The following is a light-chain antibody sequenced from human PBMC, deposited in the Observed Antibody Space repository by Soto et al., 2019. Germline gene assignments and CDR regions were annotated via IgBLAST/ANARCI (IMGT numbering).Light chain of an antibody. Sequence: EILLTQSPGTLSLSPGERATLSCRASQGLSSRNLAWYQQKPGQAPRLLIYGASSRATGIPDRFSGSGSGTDFTLTISRLESEDFAVYYCQQYGTSSLFGQGTRLEIK. V-gene: IGKV3-20*01. J-gene: IGKJ5*01. CDR1: QGLSSRN. CDR2: GAS. CDR3: QQYGTSSL.